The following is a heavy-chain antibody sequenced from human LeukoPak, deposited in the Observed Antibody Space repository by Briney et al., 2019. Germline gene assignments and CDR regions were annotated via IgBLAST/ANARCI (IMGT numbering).Heavy chain of an antibody. D-gene: IGHD6-19*01. J-gene: IGHJ4*02. CDR2: INHSGST. Sequence: SETLSLTCAVYGGSFSGYYWSWIRQPPGKGLEWIGEINHSGSTNYNPSLKSRVTISVDTSKNQFSLKLSSVTAADTAAYYCARHAGQWLTYFDYWGQGTLVTVSS. CDR1: GGSFSGYY. V-gene: IGHV4-34*01. CDR3: ARHAGQWLTYFDY.